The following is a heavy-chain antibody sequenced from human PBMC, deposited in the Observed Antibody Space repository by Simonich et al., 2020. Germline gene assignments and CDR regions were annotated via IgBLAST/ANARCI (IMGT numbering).Heavy chain of an antibody. J-gene: IGHJ2*01. CDR2: IKQDGIGK. CDR3: AREYSSSSDPYWYFDL. Sequence: EVQLVESGGGLVQPGGSLRLSCAASGFTFSSYWMSWVRQAPGKGVAWEAKIKQDGIGKYYVDSVKGRFTISRDNAKNSLYLQMNSLRAEDTAVSYCAREYSSSSDPYWYFDLWGRGTLVTVSS. D-gene: IGHD6-6*01. CDR1: GFTFSSYW. V-gene: IGHV3-7*01.